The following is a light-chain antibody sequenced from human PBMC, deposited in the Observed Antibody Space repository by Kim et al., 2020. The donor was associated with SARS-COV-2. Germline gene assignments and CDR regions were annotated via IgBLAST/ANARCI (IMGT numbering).Light chain of an antibody. Sequence: QLVLTQSPYASASLGASVKLTCTLSSGHSSYAIAWHQQQPEKGPRYLMKLNSDGSHSKGDGIPDRFSGSSSGAERYLTISSLQSEDEADYYCQTWGTGPNWVFGGGTQLTVL. V-gene: IGLV4-69*01. CDR1: SGHSSYA. J-gene: IGLJ3*02. CDR2: LNSDGSH. CDR3: QTWGTGPNWV.